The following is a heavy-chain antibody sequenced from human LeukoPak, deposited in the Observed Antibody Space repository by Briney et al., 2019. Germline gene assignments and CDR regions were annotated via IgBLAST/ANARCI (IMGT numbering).Heavy chain of an antibody. D-gene: IGHD2-21*02. CDR1: GFTVSSNY. CDR2: IYSGGST. J-gene: IGHJ4*02. CDR3: ARVDVVVTAIGY. Sequence: GGSLRLSCAASGFTVSSNYISWVRQAPGKGLEWVSVIYSGGSTYYADSVKGRFTISRDNSKNTLYLQMNSLRAEDTAVYYCARVDVVVTAIGYWGQGTLVTVSS. V-gene: IGHV3-66*01.